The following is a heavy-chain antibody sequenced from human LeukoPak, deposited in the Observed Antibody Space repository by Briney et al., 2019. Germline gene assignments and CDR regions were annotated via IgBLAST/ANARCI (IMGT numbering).Heavy chain of an antibody. J-gene: IGHJ4*02. V-gene: IGHV3-66*01. D-gene: IGHD2-15*01. Sequence: GGSLRLSCAASGFTFSSYGMRWVRQAPGKGLEWVSVIYSGGSTYYADSVKGRFTISRDNSKNTLYLQMNSLRAEDTAVYYCARDGPRYCSGGSCSSGEYWGQGTLVTVSS. CDR1: GFTFSSYG. CDR2: IYSGGST. CDR3: ARDGPRYCSGGSCSSGEY.